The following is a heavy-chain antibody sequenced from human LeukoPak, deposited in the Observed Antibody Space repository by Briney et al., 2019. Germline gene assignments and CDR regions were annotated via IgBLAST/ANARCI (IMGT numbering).Heavy chain of an antibody. D-gene: IGHD3-9*01. CDR3: ARDLLVLRFFDWYFDY. CDR1: GYTFTGYY. CDR2: INPNSGGT. Sequence: APVKVSCKASGYTFTGYYMHWVRQAPGQGLEWMGWINPNSGGTNYAQKFQGRVTMTRDTSISTAYMELSRLRSDDTAVYYCARDLLVLRFFDWYFDYWGQGTLVTVSS. V-gene: IGHV1-2*02. J-gene: IGHJ4*02.